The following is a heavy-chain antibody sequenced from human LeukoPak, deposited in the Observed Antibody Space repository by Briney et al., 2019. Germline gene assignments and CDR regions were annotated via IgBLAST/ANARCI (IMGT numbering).Heavy chain of an antibody. D-gene: IGHD3-16*01. CDR1: GYSFTSYW. V-gene: IGHV5-51*01. CDR2: IYLGDSDT. CDR3: ASPRSSVLTSAFDI. J-gene: IGHJ3*02. Sequence: HGESLKISCKGSGYSFTSYWIGWVRQMPGKGLEWMGIIYLGDSDTRYSPSFQGRVTISADKSISTAYLQWSSLKASDTAIYYCASPRSSVLTSAFDIWGQGTMVTVSS.